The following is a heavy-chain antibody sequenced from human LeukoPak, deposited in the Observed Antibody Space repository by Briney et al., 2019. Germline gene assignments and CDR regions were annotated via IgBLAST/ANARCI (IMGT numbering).Heavy chain of an antibody. V-gene: IGHV4-59*01. CDR1: GGSISSYY. CDR2: IYYSGST. CDR3: AGDNPPAY. Sequence: SETLSLTCTVSGGSISSYYWSWIRQPPGKGLEWIGYIYYSGSTNYNPSLKSRVTISVDTSKNQFSLKLSSVTAADTAVYYCAGDNPPAYWGQGTLVTVSS. J-gene: IGHJ4*02.